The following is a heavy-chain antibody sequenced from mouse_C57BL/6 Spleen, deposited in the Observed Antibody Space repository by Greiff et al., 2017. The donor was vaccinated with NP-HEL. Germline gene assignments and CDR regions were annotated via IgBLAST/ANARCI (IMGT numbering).Heavy chain of an antibody. CDR1: GYTFTSYW. Sequence: QVQLKQPGTELVKPGASVKLSCKASGYTFTSYWMHWVKQRPGQGLEWIGNINPSHGGTNYNEKFKSKATLTVDKSSSTAYMQLSSLTSEDSAVYYCARSEGRLGDYDYDGVGDYYAMDYWGQGTSVTVSS. CDR3: ARSEGRLGDYDYDGVGDYYAMDY. CDR2: INPSHGGT. V-gene: IGHV1-53*01. D-gene: IGHD2-4*01. J-gene: IGHJ4*01.